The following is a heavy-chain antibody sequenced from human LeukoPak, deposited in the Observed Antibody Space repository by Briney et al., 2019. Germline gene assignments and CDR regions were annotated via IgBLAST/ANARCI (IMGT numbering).Heavy chain of an antibody. Sequence: GASVKVSCKASGYTFTTYYMHWVRQAPGQGLEWMGIINPSGGSTGYAQKFQGRVTMTRDTSTSTVYMELSSLRSEDTAVHYCARGDTAMVTDYWGQGTLVTVSS. J-gene: IGHJ4*02. CDR1: GYTFTTYY. CDR2: INPSGGST. D-gene: IGHD5-18*01. V-gene: IGHV1-46*01. CDR3: ARGDTAMVTDY.